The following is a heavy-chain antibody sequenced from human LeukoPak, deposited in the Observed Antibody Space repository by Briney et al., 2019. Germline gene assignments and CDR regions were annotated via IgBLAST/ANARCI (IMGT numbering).Heavy chain of an antibody. CDR1: GFTFRSYW. D-gene: IGHD5-12*01. CDR2: IKQDGSEK. Sequence: GGSLRLSCAASGFTFRSYWMSWVRQAPGKGLEWVANIKQDGSEKYYVDSVKGRFTISRDNAKNSLYLQMNSLRAEDTAVYYCARRVGKWLRFNYFDYGGQGTLVTVSS. J-gene: IGHJ4*02. CDR3: ARRVGKWLRFNYFDY. V-gene: IGHV3-7*01.